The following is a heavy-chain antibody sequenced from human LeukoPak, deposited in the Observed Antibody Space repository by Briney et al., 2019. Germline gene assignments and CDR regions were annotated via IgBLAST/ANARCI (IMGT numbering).Heavy chain of an antibody. V-gene: IGHV3-23*01. CDR3: AKRGVVIRVFLVGFHKEASYFDS. J-gene: IGHJ4*02. D-gene: IGHD3-10*01. CDR2: ISGSGGNT. Sequence: GGSLRLSCAVSGITLSNYGMSWVRQVPGKGLEWVSGISGSGGNTYYADSVKGRFTISRDNSKNTLYLQMNSLRAEDTAVYFCAKRGVVIRVFLVGFHKEASYFDSWGQGALVTVSS. CDR1: GITLSNYG.